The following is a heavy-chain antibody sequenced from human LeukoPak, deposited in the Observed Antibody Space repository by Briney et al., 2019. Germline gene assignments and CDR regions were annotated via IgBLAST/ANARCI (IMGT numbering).Heavy chain of an antibody. CDR2: ISSSGSAI. Sequence: GGSLRLSCAASGFTFSDYYMSWIRQAPGKGLEWVSYISSSGSAIYYADSVKGRFTISRDNAKNSLYLQMNSLRAEDTAVYYCARDSPKLYYYYGMDVWSKGTTVTVSS. CDR3: ARDSPKLYYYYGMDV. D-gene: IGHD1-7*01. CDR1: GFTFSDYY. J-gene: IGHJ6*04. V-gene: IGHV3-11*01.